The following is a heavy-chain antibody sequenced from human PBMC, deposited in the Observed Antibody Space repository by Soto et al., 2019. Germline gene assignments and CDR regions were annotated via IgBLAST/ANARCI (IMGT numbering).Heavy chain of an antibody. V-gene: IGHV3-23*01. D-gene: IGHD6-6*01. CDR1: GFTFSSYA. CDR2: ISGSGGST. Sequence: GGSLRLSCAASGFTFSSYAMSWVRQAPGKGLEWVSAISGSGGSTYYADAVKGRFTISRDNSKNMLYLQMNSLRAEDTAVYYWARPMGAALLGAAFDIWGQGTRV. CDR3: ARPMGAALLGAAFDI. J-gene: IGHJ3*02.